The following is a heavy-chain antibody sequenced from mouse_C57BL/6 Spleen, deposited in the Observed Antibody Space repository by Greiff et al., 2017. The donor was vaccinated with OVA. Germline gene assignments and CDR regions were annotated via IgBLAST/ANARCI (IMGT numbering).Heavy chain of an antibody. CDR3: AREDYGRFAY. V-gene: IGHV1-59*01. Sequence: VQLQQPGAELVRPGTSVKLSCKASGYTFTSYWMHWVKQRPGQGLEWIGVIDPSDSYTNYNQKFKGKATLTVDTSSSTAYMQLSSLTSEDSAVYYCAREDYGRFAYWGQGTLVTVSA. CDR2: IDPSDSYT. CDR1: GYTFTSYW. D-gene: IGHD2-4*01. J-gene: IGHJ3*01.